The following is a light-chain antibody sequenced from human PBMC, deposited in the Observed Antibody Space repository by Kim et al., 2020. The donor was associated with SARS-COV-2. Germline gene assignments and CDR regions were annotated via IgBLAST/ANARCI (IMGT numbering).Light chain of an antibody. J-gene: IGKJ2*01. CDR1: QSINNH. Sequence: DIQMTQSPSSLSASVGDRVTITCRASQSINNHLNWYQQKRGKAPKALFYGSSRLHSGVSSRISGSGAGADFTLTISSLQPEDFATYHWQQSNNAPYTFGQGTKLEI. CDR2: GSS. V-gene: IGKV1-39*01. CDR3: QQSNNAPYT.